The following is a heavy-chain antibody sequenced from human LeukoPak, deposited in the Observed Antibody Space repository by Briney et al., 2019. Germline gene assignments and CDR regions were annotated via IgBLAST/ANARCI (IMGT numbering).Heavy chain of an antibody. V-gene: IGHV4-38-2*02. Sequence: SETLSVTCTVSGYSISSGYYWGWIRQPPGKGLEWIGSIYHSGSTYYNPSLKSRVTISVDTSKNQFSLKLSSVTAADTAVYYCAKDTTYYYDSSGRYGSYAFDIWGQGTMVTVSS. CDR2: IYHSGST. CDR3: AKDTTYYYDSSGRYGSYAFDI. J-gene: IGHJ3*02. CDR1: GYSISSGYY. D-gene: IGHD3-22*01.